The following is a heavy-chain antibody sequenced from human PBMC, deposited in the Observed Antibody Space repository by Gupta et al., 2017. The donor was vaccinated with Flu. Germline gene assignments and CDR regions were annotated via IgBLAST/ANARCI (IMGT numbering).Heavy chain of an antibody. Sequence: QVQLVQSGAEVKKPGASVKVSCKASGYTFTSYDINWVRQATGQGLEWMGWMNPNSGNTGDAQKFQGRVTMTRNTSISTAYMELSSLRSEDTAVYYCARVGRDGYMYFDRHGGTEPRDYYYYGMDVWGQGTTVTVSS. D-gene: IGHD5-24*01. V-gene: IGHV1-8*01. CDR3: ARVGRDGYMYFDRHGGTEPRDYYYYGMDV. J-gene: IGHJ6*02. CDR1: GYTFTSYD. CDR2: MNPNSGNT.